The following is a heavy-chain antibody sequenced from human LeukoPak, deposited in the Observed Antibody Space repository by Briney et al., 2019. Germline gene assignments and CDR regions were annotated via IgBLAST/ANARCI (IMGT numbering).Heavy chain of an antibody. CDR1: GFTLSDYY. V-gene: IGHV3-11*01. J-gene: IGHJ4*02. CDR2: ISSSGSTM. Sequence: GGSLRLSCAASGFTLSDYYMSWIRQAPGKGLEWVSYISSSGSTMYYADSVKGRFTISRDNAKNSLYLQMNSLRAEDTAVYYCARNQKSTYYDFWSGYYEIDYWGQGTLVTVSS. CDR3: ARNQKSTYYDFWSGYYEIDY. D-gene: IGHD3-3*01.